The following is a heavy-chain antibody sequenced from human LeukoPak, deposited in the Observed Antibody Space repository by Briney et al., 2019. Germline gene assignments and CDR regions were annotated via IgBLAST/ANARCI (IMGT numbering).Heavy chain of an antibody. Sequence: GGSLRLSCAASGFTFSSYAMSWVRQAPGKGLEWVSAISGSGGSTYYADSVKGRFTISRDNSKNTLYLQMNSLRAEDTAVYYCAKDWFFKGDGSGSYYENWGQGTLVTVSS. D-gene: IGHD3-10*01. CDR2: ISGSGGST. CDR1: GFTFSSYA. V-gene: IGHV3-23*01. CDR3: AKDWFFKGDGSGSYYEN. J-gene: IGHJ4*02.